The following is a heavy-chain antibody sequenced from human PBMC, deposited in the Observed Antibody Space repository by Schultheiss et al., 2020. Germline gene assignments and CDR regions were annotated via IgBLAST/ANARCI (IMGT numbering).Heavy chain of an antibody. V-gene: IGHV4-61*02. D-gene: IGHD1-26*01. CDR1: GGSISSGNYY. CDR3: ASGSYFLDN. CDR2: IYTSGST. J-gene: IGHJ4*02. Sequence: SETLSLTCTVSGGSISSGNYYWNWIRQPAGKGLEWVGRIYTSGSTNYNPSLKSRVTISVDTSKNQFSLKLSSVTAADTAVYYCASGSYFLDNWGRGTLVTVYS.